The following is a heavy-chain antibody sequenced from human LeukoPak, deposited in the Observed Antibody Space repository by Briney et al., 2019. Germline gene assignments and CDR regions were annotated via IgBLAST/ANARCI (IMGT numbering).Heavy chain of an antibody. CDR2: ISGSGGST. CDR1: GFTFRSYA. V-gene: IGHV3-23*01. J-gene: IGHJ3*02. Sequence: GGSLRLSCVASGFTFRSYAMSWVRQAPGKGLEWVSGISGSGGSTYYADSVKGRFTISRDNSKNTLYLQMNSLRAEDTAVYYCARDCGGDCYAFDIWGQGTMVTVSS. CDR3: ARDCGGDCYAFDI. D-gene: IGHD2-21*02.